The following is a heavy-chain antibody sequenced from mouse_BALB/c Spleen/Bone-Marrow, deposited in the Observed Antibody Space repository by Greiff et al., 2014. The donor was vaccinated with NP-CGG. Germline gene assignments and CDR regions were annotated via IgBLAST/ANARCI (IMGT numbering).Heavy chain of an antibody. Sequence: EVQFQQSGAELVRSGASVKLSCTASGFNIKDYYMHWVKQRPEQGLEWIGWIDPENGDTEYAPKFQGKATMTADTSSNTAYLQLSGLTSEDTAVYYCNARGDYDFDYFDYWGQGTTLTVSS. D-gene: IGHD2-4*01. V-gene: IGHV14-4*02. CDR1: GFNIKDYY. CDR3: NARGDYDFDYFDY. CDR2: IDPENGDT. J-gene: IGHJ2*01.